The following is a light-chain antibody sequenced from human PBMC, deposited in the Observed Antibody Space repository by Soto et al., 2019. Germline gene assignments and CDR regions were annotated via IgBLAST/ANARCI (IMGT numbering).Light chain of an antibody. Sequence: QSVVTHPGSVSGYLGHAIAISCTGTSSDVGGYNYVSWYQHHPGRAPKLLIYEVNIRPSGVSSHFSGSKSGNTASLTIAGLQAEEEADYYCSSYTDTSNFVFGTGTKVTVL. CDR3: SSYTDTSNFV. CDR1: SSDVGGYNY. CDR2: EVN. J-gene: IGLJ1*01. V-gene: IGLV2-14*01.